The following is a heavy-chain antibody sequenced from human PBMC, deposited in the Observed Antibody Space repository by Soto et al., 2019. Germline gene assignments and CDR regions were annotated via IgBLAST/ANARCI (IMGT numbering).Heavy chain of an antibody. D-gene: IGHD1-26*01. CDR1: GFTFSNYA. CDR3: ARDPGNPGATLFDY. Sequence: QVQLVESGGGVVQPGKSLRLSCAASGFTFSNYAMHWVRQAPGKGLEWVALISYDGNNKYYADSVKGRFTISRDNSKNTLYLQMNSLRGEDTAVYYCARDPGNPGATLFDYWSQGILVTVSS. V-gene: IGHV3-30-3*01. CDR2: ISYDGNNK. J-gene: IGHJ4*02.